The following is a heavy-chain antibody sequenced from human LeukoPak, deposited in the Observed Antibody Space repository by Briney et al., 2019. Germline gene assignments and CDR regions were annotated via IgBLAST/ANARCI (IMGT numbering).Heavy chain of an antibody. CDR3: ARAHPGWLHEDY. CDR1: GGSISSSSYY. CDR2: INHSGST. V-gene: IGHV4-39*07. D-gene: IGHD5-24*01. Sequence: SETLSLTCTVSGGSISSSSYYWGWIRQPPGKGLEWIVEINHSGSTNYNPSLKSRVTISVDTSKNQFSLKLSSVTAADTAVYYCARAHPGWLHEDYWGQGTLVTVSS. J-gene: IGHJ4*02.